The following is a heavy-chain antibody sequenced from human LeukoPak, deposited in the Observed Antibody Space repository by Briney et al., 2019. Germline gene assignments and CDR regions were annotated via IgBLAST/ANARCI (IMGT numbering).Heavy chain of an antibody. V-gene: IGHV1-8*02. Sequence: ASVKVSCKASGGTFSSYAINWVRQATGQGLEWMGWMNPNSGNTGYAQKFQGRVTMTRNTSISTAYMELSSLRSEDTAVYYCARTVYSRFAYYYYGMDVWGQGTTVTVSS. J-gene: IGHJ6*02. CDR3: ARTVYSRFAYYYYGMDV. CDR1: GGTFSSYA. D-gene: IGHD6-13*01. CDR2: MNPNSGNT.